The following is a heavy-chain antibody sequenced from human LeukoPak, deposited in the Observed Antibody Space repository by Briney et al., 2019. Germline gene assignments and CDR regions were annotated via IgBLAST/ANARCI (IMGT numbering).Heavy chain of an antibody. J-gene: IGHJ5*02. CDR3: ARDLSDFWSGYSAWFDP. V-gene: IGHV1-2*02. Sequence: ASVKVSCKTSGYTFTGLYLHWVRQAPGQGLEWMGWINPSSGDTKYAQKFQGRVTMTRDTSISTAYMELSRLRSDDTAVYYCARDLSDFWSGYSAWFDPWGQGTLVTVSS. CDR2: INPSSGDT. CDR1: GYTFTGLY. D-gene: IGHD3-3*01.